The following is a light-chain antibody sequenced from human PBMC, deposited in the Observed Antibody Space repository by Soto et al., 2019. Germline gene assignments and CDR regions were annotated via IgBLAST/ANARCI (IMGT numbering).Light chain of an antibody. V-gene: IGLV1-40*01. J-gene: IGLJ2*01. CDR3: QSYDSSLSAVI. CDR1: GSSIGAGYD. Sequence: QSVLTQPPSVSGAPGQRVPISCTGSGSSIGAGYDVHWYQQLPGTAPKLLIYGNNNRPSGVPDRFSGSKSGTSASLAITGLQAEDEADYYCQSYDSSLSAVIFGGGTKVTVL. CDR2: GNN.